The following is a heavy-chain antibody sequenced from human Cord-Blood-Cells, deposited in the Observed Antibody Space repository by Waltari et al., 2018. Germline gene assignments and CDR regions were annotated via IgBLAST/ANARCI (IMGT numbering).Heavy chain of an antibody. D-gene: IGHD4-17*01. CDR2: ISGSGGST. Sequence: EVQLLESGGGLVQPGGSLRLSCAASGFTFRSYAMSWVRQAPGKGREWVSAISGSGGSTYYADSVKGRFTISRDNSKNTLYLQMNSLRAEDTAVYYCANHLSADYGDYYFDYWGQGTLVTVSS. CDR1: GFTFRSYA. V-gene: IGHV3-23*01. J-gene: IGHJ4*02. CDR3: ANHLSADYGDYYFDY.